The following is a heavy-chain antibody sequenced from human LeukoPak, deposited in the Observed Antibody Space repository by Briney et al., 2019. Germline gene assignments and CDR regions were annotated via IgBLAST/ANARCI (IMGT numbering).Heavy chain of an antibody. CDR3: ARDSPDCGSTTCYKDWFDP. CDR2: VYYSGST. Sequence: SSETLSLTCTVSGGSISSGTYYWGWIRQPPGKGLQWTGSVYYSGSTYYNPSLQSRVTISVDTSKNHFSLKLSSVTAADTAVYYCARDSPDCGSTTCYKDWFDPWGQGTLVTVSS. D-gene: IGHD2-2*02. CDR1: GGSISSGTYY. V-gene: IGHV4-39*07. J-gene: IGHJ5*02.